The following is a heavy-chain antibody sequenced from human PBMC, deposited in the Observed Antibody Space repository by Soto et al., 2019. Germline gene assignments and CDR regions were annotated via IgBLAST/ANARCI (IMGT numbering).Heavy chain of an antibody. V-gene: IGHV5-51*01. CDR1: GYSFTSYW. Sequence: GESLKLSCKASGYSFTSYWIGWVRQMPGKGLEWMGIIYPGDSDTRYSPSFQGQVTISADKSISTAYLQWSSLKASDTAMYYCAIGAAAAPLRDAFDIWGQGTMVT. CDR3: AIGAAAAPLRDAFDI. D-gene: IGHD6-13*01. J-gene: IGHJ3*02. CDR2: IYPGDSDT.